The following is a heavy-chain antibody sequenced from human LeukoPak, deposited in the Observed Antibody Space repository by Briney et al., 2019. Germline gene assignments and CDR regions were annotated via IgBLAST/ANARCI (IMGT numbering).Heavy chain of an antibody. CDR1: GFTFSSYS. CDR3: ARGAVAGYFDY. Sequence: GGSLRLPCAASGFTFSSYSMNWVRQAPGKGLEWVSSISSSSSYIYYADSVKGRFTISRDNAKNSLYLQMNSLRAEDTAVYYCARGAVAGYFDYWGQGTLVTVSS. J-gene: IGHJ4*02. CDR2: ISSSSSYI. D-gene: IGHD6-19*01. V-gene: IGHV3-21*01.